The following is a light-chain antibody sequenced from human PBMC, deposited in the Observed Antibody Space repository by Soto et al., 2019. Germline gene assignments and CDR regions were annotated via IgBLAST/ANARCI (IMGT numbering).Light chain of an antibody. Sequence: QSVLTQPASVSGSPGQSITISCSGTSGDIGASNYVSWYQQFPGKVPKLMISEVSNRPSGVSSRFSGSKSGNTASLTISGLQAEDEADYYCTSYTTTTTWVFGGGTKVTVL. CDR3: TSYTTTTTWV. CDR1: SGDIGASNY. J-gene: IGLJ3*02. CDR2: EVS. V-gene: IGLV2-14*01.